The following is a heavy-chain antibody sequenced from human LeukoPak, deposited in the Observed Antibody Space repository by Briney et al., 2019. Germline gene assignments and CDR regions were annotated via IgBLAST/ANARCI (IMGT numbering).Heavy chain of an antibody. CDR3: ARDRLRWYFDL. Sequence: SETLSLTCAVSGYSISSGYYWGWIRQPPGKGLEWIGSIYHSGSTYYNPSLKSRVTISVDTSKNQFSLKLSSVTAADTAVYYCARDRLRWYFDLWGCGTLVTVSS. CDR1: GYSISSGYY. CDR2: IYHSGST. V-gene: IGHV4-38-2*02. D-gene: IGHD4-17*01. J-gene: IGHJ2*01.